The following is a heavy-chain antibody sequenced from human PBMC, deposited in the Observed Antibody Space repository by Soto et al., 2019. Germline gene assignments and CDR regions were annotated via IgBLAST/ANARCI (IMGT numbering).Heavy chain of an antibody. Sequence: GESLKISCKGSGYSFTTYWIGWVRQMPGKGLEWMGIIYPGDSDTRYSPSFQGQVTISADKSINTVYLQWNSLKASDTAMYYCARFEYFYYYMDVWGKGTTVTVSS. V-gene: IGHV5-51*01. D-gene: IGHD3-9*01. CDR3: ARFEYFYYYMDV. CDR1: GYSFTTYW. J-gene: IGHJ6*03. CDR2: IYPGDSDT.